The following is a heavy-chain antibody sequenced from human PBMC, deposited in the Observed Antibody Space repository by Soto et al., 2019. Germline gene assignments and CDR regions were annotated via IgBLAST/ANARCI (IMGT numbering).Heavy chain of an antibody. J-gene: IGHJ6*02. D-gene: IGHD1-1*01. CDR3: AADRVFRTTSKFNYYYYYGMDV. CDR1: GFSFTSTA. Sequence: TSVKLSCEDCGFSFTSTAVQWVRQARGQRLEWIGWIVVGSGNTNYAQKFQERVTITRDMSTSTAYMELSSLRSEDTAVYYCAADRVFRTTSKFNYYYYYGMDVWGQGTTVTVSS. CDR2: IVVGSGNT. V-gene: IGHV1-58*01.